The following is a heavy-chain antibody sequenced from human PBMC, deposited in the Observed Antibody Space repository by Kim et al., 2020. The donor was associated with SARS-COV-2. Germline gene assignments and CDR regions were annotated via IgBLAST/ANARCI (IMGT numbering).Heavy chain of an antibody. V-gene: IGHV4-59*08. CDR1: GGSISSYY. CDR2: IYYSGST. J-gene: IGHJ4*02. CDR3: ARQQRQLWLGGEEYYFDY. Sequence: SETLSLTCTVSGGSISSYYWSWIRQPPGKGLEWIGYIYYSGSTNYNPSIKSRVTISVDTSKNQFSLKLSSVTAADTAVYYCARQQRQLWLGGEEYYFDYWGQGTLVTVSS. D-gene: IGHD5-18*01.